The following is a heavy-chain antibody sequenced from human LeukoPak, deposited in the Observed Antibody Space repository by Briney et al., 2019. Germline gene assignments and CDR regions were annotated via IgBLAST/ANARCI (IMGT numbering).Heavy chain of an antibody. CDR3: GRDLHCSGSYSGWIDP. CDR1: GDSISGYF. V-gene: IGHV4-59*01. D-gene: IGHD6-19*01. CDR2: IYYTGIT. Sequence: SETLSLTCTVSGDSISGYFWSWIRQPPGRGLELIGYIYYTGITNYNPSLKSRVTISVDTSKNQFSLKLSSVTAADTAVYYCGRDLHCSGSYSGWIDPWGQGTLVTVSS. J-gene: IGHJ5*02.